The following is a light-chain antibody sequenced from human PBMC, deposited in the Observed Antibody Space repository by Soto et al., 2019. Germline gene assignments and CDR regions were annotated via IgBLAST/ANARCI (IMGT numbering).Light chain of an antibody. CDR1: QSISSW. CDR3: LQYNSWTWT. CDR2: DAS. Sequence: DIQMTQSPSTLSASVGDRVTITCRASQSISSWLAWYQQKPGKAPKLLIYDASSLESGVPSRFSGSGSGTEFTLTISSLQPDDFATYYCLQYNSWTWTFGQGTKVEIK. V-gene: IGKV1-5*01. J-gene: IGKJ1*01.